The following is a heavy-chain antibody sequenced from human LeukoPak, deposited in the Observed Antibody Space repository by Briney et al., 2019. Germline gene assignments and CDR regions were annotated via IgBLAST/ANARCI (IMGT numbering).Heavy chain of an antibody. V-gene: IGHV5-51*01. Sequence: GESLKISCKGSGYSFTSYWIGWVRQMPGKGLEWMGIIYPGDSDTRYSPSFQGQVTISADKSISTAYLQWSSLKASDTAMYYCARPTGYSGGWYGNFDYWGQGTLVTVSS. CDR1: GYSFTSYW. CDR3: ARPTGYSGGWYGNFDY. J-gene: IGHJ4*02. D-gene: IGHD6-19*01. CDR2: IYPGDSDT.